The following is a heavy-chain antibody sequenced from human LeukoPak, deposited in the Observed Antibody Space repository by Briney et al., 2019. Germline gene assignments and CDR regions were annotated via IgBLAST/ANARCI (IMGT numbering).Heavy chain of an antibody. CDR3: ARLRGDIVSYGPFDY. V-gene: IGHV4-39*01. CDR2: IYYSGST. J-gene: IGHJ4*02. CDR1: GGSISSSSYY. D-gene: IGHD5-18*01. Sequence: SETLSLTCTVSGGSISSSSYYWGWIRQPPGKGLEWIGSIYYSGSTYYNPSLKSRVTISVDTSKNQFSLKLSSVTAADTAVYYCARLRGDIVSYGPFDYWGQGTLVTVSS.